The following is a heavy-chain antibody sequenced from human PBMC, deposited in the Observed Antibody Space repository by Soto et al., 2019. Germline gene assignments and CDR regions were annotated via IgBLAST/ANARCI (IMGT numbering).Heavy chain of an antibody. J-gene: IGHJ3*01. V-gene: IGHV4-59*11. CDR1: SGSISSHD. D-gene: IGHD2-15*01. CDR2: IYSSGST. CDR3: ARDPYGSGGLDAFDV. Sequence: SETLSLTCSVSSGSISSHDWSWFRQPPGKGLEWIGCIYSSGSTNYNPSLKSRVTISVDTSKNQFSLKLNSVTAADTAVYYCARDPYGSGGLDAFDVWGQGTMVTVS.